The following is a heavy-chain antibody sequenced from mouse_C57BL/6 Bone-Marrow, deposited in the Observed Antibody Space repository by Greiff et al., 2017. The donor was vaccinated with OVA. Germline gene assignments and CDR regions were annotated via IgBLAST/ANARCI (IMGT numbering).Heavy chain of an antibody. CDR2: ISSGGSYT. CDR1: GFTFSSYG. Sequence: EVQLVESGGDLVKPGGSLKLSCAASGFTFSSYGMSWVRQTPDKRLEWVATISSGGSYTYYPDSVKGRFTISRDNAKNTLYLQMSSLKSEDTAMYYCARLITTVDYWGQGTTLTVSS. CDR3: ARLITTVDY. J-gene: IGHJ2*01. V-gene: IGHV5-6*01. D-gene: IGHD1-1*01.